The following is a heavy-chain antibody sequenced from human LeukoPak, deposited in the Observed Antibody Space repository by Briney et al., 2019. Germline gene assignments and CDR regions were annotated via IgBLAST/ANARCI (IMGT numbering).Heavy chain of an antibody. Sequence: GGSLRLSCAASGFTFSNYWMHWVRQAPGKGLAWVSRINSDGINTSYADSVKGRFTISRDNAKNTLNLQMNSLRAEDTAVYYCARDLGQYYDTSDNWFDPWGQGTLVTVSS. V-gene: IGHV3-74*01. D-gene: IGHD3-22*01. CDR1: GFTFSNYW. CDR3: ARDLGQYYDTSDNWFDP. J-gene: IGHJ5*02. CDR2: INSDGINT.